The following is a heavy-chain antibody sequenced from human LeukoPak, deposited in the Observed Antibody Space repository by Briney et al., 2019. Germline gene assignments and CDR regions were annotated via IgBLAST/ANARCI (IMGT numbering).Heavy chain of an antibody. CDR3: ARFYYGSGSYSNFDY. D-gene: IGHD3-10*01. V-gene: IGHV3-30*04. J-gene: IGHJ4*02. Sequence: GGSLRLSCAASGFTFSSYAMHWVRQAPGKGLEWVAVISYDGSNKYYADSVRGRFTISRDNSKNTLYLQMNSLRSEDTAVYYCARFYYGSGSYSNFDYWGQGTLVTVSS. CDR1: GFTFSSYA. CDR2: ISYDGSNK.